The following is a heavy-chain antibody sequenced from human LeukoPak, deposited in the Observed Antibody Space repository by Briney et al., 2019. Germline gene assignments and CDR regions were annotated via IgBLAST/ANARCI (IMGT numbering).Heavy chain of an antibody. D-gene: IGHD2-2*01. J-gene: IGHJ4*02. Sequence: GGSLRLSCAASGFTFSSYAMHWVRQAPGKGLEWVAVKSYDGSNKYYADSVKGRFTISRDNSKNTLYLQMNSLRAEDTAVYYCAREGYQLLTAFDYWGQGTLVTVSS. V-gene: IGHV3-30-3*01. CDR2: KSYDGSNK. CDR3: AREGYQLLTAFDY. CDR1: GFTFSSYA.